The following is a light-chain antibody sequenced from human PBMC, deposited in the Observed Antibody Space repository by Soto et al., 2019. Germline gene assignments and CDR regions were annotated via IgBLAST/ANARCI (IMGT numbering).Light chain of an antibody. J-gene: IGKJ1*01. CDR1: QNVERY. CDR3: QHYNSYSEA. V-gene: IGKV1-5*03. Sequence: DIQMTQSPSSLSAAVGDRVTITSRASQNVERYLNWYQQKPGKAPKLLIYKASTLKSGVPSRFSGSGSGTEFTLTISSLQPDDFATYYCQHYNSYSEAFGQGTKVDIK. CDR2: KAS.